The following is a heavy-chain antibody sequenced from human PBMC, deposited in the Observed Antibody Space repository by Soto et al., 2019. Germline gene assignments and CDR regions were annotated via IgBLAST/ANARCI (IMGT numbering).Heavy chain of an antibody. CDR1: GYTFTSYY. D-gene: IGHD3-22*01. V-gene: IGHV1-46*01. Sequence: ASVKVSCKASGYTFTSYYMHWVRQAPGQGLEWMGIINPSGGSTSYAQKFQGRVTMTRDTSTSTVYMELSSLRSEDTAVYYCARGKPPPDSSGLNWFDPWGQGTLVTVSS. CDR3: ARGKPPPDSSGLNWFDP. CDR2: INPSGGST. J-gene: IGHJ5*02.